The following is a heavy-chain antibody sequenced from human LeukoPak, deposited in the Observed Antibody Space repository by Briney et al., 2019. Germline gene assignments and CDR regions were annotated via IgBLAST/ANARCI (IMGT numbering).Heavy chain of an antibody. CDR1: GYTFSTSD. J-gene: IGHJ4*02. Sequence: ASVKVSCKASGYTFSTSDISWVRQAPGQRLEWRGGMSTYNGNTRYAQKFQGRVTMTTDTSTSKASMELRSLRSEDTAVYYCARALGSWIYVFEYWGQGTLVTVSS. CDR3: ARALGSWIYVFEY. CDR2: MSTYNGNT. D-gene: IGHD3-10*01. V-gene: IGHV1-18*01.